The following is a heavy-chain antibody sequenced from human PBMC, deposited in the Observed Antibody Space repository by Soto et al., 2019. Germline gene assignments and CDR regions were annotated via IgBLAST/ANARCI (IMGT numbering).Heavy chain of an antibody. D-gene: IGHD3-10*01. CDR1: GFIFSDHY. V-gene: IGHV3-72*01. J-gene: IGHJ4*02. CDR2: IRKKVNSYTT. CDR3: ARLYYNPGSVQFDS. Sequence: EERLEESGGGLVQPGGSLRLSCAASGFIFSDHYMDWVRQAPGKGLEWVGRIRKKVNSYTTEYAASVKGRFTISRDDSKISLYLQMNDLKIEDTAVYYCARLYYNPGSVQFDSWGKGTLVTVSS.